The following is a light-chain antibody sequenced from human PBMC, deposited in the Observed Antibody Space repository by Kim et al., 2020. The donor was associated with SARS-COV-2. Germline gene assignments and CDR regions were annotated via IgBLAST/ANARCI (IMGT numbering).Light chain of an antibody. CDR3: QQLSSYPIT. J-gene: IGKJ5*01. CDR1: QGINNY. V-gene: IGKV1-9*01. CDR2: GAS. Sequence: GDTVTITCRASQGINNYLAWYQQKPGRAPHLLIYGASTLESGVPSRFSGSGSGTDFTLTISSLQPEDFATYYCQQLSSYPITFGLGTRLEI.